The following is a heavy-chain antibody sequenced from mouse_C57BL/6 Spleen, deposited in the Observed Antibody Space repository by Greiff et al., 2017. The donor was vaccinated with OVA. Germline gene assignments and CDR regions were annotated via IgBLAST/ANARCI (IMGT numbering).Heavy chain of an antibody. D-gene: IGHD3-2*02. V-gene: IGHV1-82*01. J-gene: IGHJ4*01. CDR3: AREQLRPSYAMDY. CDR2: IYPGDGDT. CDR1: GYAFSSSW. Sequence: QVQLQQSGPELVKPGASVKISCKASGYAFSSSWMNWVKQRPGKGLEWIGRIYPGDGDTNYTGKFKGKATLTADKSSSTAYMQLSSLTSEDSAVDFCAREQLRPSYAMDYWGQGTSVTVSS.